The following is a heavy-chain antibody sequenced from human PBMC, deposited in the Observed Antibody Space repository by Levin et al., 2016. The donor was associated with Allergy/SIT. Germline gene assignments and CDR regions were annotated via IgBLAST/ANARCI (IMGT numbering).Heavy chain of an antibody. Sequence: WIRQPPGKGLEWVGFIRSKPYGGTTEYTASVQGRFTISRDDSESIAYLLMSGLKTEDTGVYYCTRGIRSWGYYYYYMDVWGKGTTVTVSS. CDR3: TRGIRSWGYYYYYMDV. V-gene: IGHV3-49*01. J-gene: IGHJ6*03. CDR2: IRSKPYGGTT. D-gene: IGHD1-26*01.